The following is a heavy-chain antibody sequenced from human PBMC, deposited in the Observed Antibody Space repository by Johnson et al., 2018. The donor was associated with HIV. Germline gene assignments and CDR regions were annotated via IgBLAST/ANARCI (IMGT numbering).Heavy chain of an antibody. D-gene: IGHD1-26*01. CDR2: IWYDGNNK. J-gene: IGHJ3*02. CDR1: GFTFSSYG. Sequence: QLVESGGGLVKPGGSLRLSCAASGFTFSSYGMHWVRQAPGKGLQWVAAIWYDGNNKYYADSVKGRFTVSRDNSKNTLYLQMNSLRDEDTAVYYCAKDGMGGNYWYAFDIWGHGNRVRVSS. CDR3: AKDGMGGNYWYAFDI. V-gene: IGHV3-30*02.